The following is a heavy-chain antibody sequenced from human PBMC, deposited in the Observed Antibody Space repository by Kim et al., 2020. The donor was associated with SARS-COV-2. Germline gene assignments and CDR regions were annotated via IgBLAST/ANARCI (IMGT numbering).Heavy chain of an antibody. CDR3: AKDPGHHRIAIAVAHYYGMDV. V-gene: IGHV3-33*06. D-gene: IGHD6-19*01. J-gene: IGHJ6*02. CDR1: GFTFSSYA. Sequence: GGSLRLSCAASGFTFSSYAMHWVRQAPGKGLEWVAVIWYDGSNKYYADSVKGRFTISRDNSKNTLYLQMNSLRAEDTAVYYCAKDPGHHRIAIAVAHYYGMDVWGQGTTVTVSS. CDR2: IWYDGSNK.